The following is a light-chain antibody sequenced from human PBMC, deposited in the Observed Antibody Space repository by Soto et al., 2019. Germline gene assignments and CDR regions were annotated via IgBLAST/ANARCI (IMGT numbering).Light chain of an antibody. Sequence: QSLLTQPASVSGSPGQSITISCTGTSSDVGSYNLVSWYQQHPGKAPKLMIYEGSKRPSGVSNRFSGSKSGNTASLTISRLQAEDEADYYCCSYAGSSTFKVFGGGTQLTVL. J-gene: IGLJ2*01. CDR2: EGS. CDR1: SSDVGSYNL. CDR3: CSYAGSSTFKV. V-gene: IGLV2-23*03.